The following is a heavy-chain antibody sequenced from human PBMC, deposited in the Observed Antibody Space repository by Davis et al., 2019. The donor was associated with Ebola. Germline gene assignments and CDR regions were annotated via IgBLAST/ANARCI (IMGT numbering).Heavy chain of an antibody. CDR3: ARDQGTIFGVVITRSDY. D-gene: IGHD3-3*01. CDR2: INPSGGST. V-gene: IGHV1-46*01. Sequence: ASVKVSCKASAYTFTSYYMHWVRQAPGQGLEWMGIINPSGGSTNYAQKPQGRVTMTTDTSTSTAYMELRSLRSDDTAVYYCARDQGTIFGVVITRSDYWGQGTLVTVSS. J-gene: IGHJ4*02. CDR1: AYTFTSYY.